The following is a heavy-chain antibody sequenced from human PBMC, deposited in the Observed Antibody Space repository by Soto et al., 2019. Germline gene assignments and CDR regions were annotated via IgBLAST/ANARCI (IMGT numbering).Heavy chain of an antibody. V-gene: IGHV3-23*01. CDR3: AKAHPYSSSPPGCLDD. J-gene: IGHJ4*02. CDR2: ISGSGGNT. CDR1: GFTFSSYA. D-gene: IGHD6-13*01. Sequence: GGSLRLSCAASGFTFSSYAMTWVRQAPGKGLEWVSVISGSGGNTYYADSVKGRFTISRDNYKVTVYLQMNSLTVEDTAVYYCAKAHPYSSSPPGCLDDWGQGTLVTVSS.